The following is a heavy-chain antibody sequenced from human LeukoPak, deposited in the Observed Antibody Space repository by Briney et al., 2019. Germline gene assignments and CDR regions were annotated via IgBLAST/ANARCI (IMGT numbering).Heavy chain of an antibody. Sequence: GGSLRLSCAVSGFTFSSYVMSWVRQAPGKGLEWVSTISGSGGSTHYADSVKGRFTISRDNSKNTLYLQMNSLRAEDTAVYYCAKDIYVGATPFDYWGQGTLVTVSS. V-gene: IGHV3-23*01. CDR3: AKDIYVGATPFDY. CDR2: ISGSGGST. J-gene: IGHJ4*02. CDR1: GFTFSSYV. D-gene: IGHD1-26*01.